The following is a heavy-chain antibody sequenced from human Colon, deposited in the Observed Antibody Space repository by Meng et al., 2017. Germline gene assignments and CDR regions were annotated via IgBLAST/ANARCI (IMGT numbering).Heavy chain of an antibody. V-gene: IGHV4-4*01. Sequence: QGLLHELGQGLVKPAGTLSLTCTVSGGYISSNNWGSWVRQSPGRGLGWIGEIHQSGSTNYGPSLKSRVTISLDKSKNQFSLKVSYMTAADTAVYFCARVPTTVDPFEPWGQGTLVTVSS. J-gene: IGHJ5*02. CDR2: IHQSGST. D-gene: IGHD4-23*01. CDR1: GGYISSNNW. CDR3: ARVPTTVDPFEP.